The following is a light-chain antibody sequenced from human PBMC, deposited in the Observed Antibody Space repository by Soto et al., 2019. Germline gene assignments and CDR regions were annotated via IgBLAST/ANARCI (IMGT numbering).Light chain of an antibody. CDR2: GSS. Sequence: EIVMTQSPATLSVSPGARATLSCSASQSVSINLAWYQEKPGQAPRLLIYGSSTRATGVPARFSGSGSGTDFTLTISSLQSEDFAVYYCQQYYKWPQTFGQGTKLEIK. CDR1: QSVSIN. J-gene: IGKJ2*01. V-gene: IGKV3-15*01. CDR3: QQYYKWPQT.